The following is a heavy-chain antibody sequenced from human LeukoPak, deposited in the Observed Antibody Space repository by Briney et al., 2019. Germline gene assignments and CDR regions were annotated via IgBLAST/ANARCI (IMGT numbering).Heavy chain of an antibody. CDR1: GGSFSGYY. CDR2: INHSGST. Sequence: SETLSLTCAVYGGSFSGYYWSWIRQPPGKGLEWIGEINHSGSTNYNPSLKSQVTISVNTSKNQFSLKLSSVTAADTAVYYCARSIELRLGELSPLTNYFDYWGQGTLVTVSS. D-gene: IGHD3-16*02. CDR3: ARSIELRLGELSPLTNYFDY. V-gene: IGHV4-34*01. J-gene: IGHJ4*02.